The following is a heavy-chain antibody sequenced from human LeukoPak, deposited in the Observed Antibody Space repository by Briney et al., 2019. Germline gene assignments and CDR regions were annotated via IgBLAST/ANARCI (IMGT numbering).Heavy chain of an antibody. Sequence: PGGSLRLSCAASGFTFSSYSMNWVRQAPGKGLEWVSSISWNSGNIGYADSVKGRFTISRDNAKNSLYLQMNSLRAEDMALYYCTKDRGKYSSSSGLDYWGQGTLVTVSS. D-gene: IGHD6-6*01. J-gene: IGHJ4*02. CDR3: TKDRGKYSSSSGLDY. V-gene: IGHV3-9*03. CDR1: GFTFSSYS. CDR2: ISWNSGNI.